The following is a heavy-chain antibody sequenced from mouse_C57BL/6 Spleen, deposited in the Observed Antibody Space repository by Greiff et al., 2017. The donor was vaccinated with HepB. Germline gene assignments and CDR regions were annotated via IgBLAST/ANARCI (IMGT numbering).Heavy chain of an antibody. J-gene: IGHJ2*01. D-gene: IGHD2-2*01. CDR2: IYPGGGYT. V-gene: IGHV1-63*01. Sequence: VKLQESGAELVRPGTSVKMSCKASGYTFTNYWIGWAKQRPGHGLEWIGDIYPGGGYTNYNEKFKGKATLTADKSSSTAYMQFSSLTSEDSAIYYCARRVRGYYFDYWGQGTTLTVSS. CDR1: GYTFTNYW. CDR3: ARRVRGYYFDY.